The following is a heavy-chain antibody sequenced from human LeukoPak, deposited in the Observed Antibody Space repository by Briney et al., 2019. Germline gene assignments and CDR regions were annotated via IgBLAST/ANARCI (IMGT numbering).Heavy chain of an antibody. V-gene: IGHV3-33*01. CDR3: AREFGGSGSYYNPDY. CDR2: IWYDGSNK. CDR1: GFTFSSYG. D-gene: IGHD3-10*01. J-gene: IGHJ4*02. Sequence: GGSLRLSCAASGFTFSSYGMHWVRQAPGKGVEWVAVIWYDGSNKYYADSVKGRFTISRDNSKNTLYLQMNSLRAEDTAVYYCAREFGGSGSYYNPDYWGQGTLVTVSS.